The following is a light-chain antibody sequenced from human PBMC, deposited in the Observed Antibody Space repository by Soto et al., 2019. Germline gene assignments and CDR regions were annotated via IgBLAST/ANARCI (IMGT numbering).Light chain of an antibody. Sequence: VLTQPPSASGSPGQSVTISCTGTSSDVGGYDYVSWYQQHPGKAPKLMIYEVTIRPSGVSDRFSGSKSGNTASLTVSGLQAEDEADYYCSSYTGGNPSYVFGTGTKV. CDR3: SSYTGGNPSYV. J-gene: IGLJ1*01. V-gene: IGLV2-8*01. CDR1: SSDVGGYDY. CDR2: EVT.